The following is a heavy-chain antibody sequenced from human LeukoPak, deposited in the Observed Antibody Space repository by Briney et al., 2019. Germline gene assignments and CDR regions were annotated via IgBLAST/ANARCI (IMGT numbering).Heavy chain of an antibody. V-gene: IGHV1-69*01. Sequence: SVKVSCKASGGTFSSYAISWVRQAPGQGLEWMGGIIPIFGTANYAQKFQGRVTITADESTSTAYMELSSLRSEDTAVYYCARAEYYYDSSGYPTPSWDAFDIWGQGTMVTVSS. CDR3: ARAEYYYDSSGYPTPSWDAFDI. CDR2: IIPIFGTA. J-gene: IGHJ3*02. D-gene: IGHD3-22*01. CDR1: GGTFSSYA.